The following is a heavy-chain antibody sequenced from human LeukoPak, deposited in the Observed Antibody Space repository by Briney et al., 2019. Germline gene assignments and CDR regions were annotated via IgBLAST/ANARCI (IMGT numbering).Heavy chain of an antibody. J-gene: IGHJ4*02. CDR3: ARGLVGATVWDYYFHY. CDR1: GFTFSSYW. V-gene: IGHV3-30*03. D-gene: IGHD1-26*01. CDR2: IPYDGSNK. Sequence: GGSLRLSCAASGFTFSSYWMSWVRQAPGKGLEWVAVIPYDGSNKYYADSVKGRFTISRDNSKNTLYLQMNNLRAEDTAVYYCARGLVGATVWDYYFHYWGQGTLVTVSS.